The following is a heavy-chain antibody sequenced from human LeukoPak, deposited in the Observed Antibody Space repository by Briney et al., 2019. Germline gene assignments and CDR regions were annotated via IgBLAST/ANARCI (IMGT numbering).Heavy chain of an antibody. CDR3: ASSGGRTIAPRSYWYFDL. D-gene: IGHD6-19*01. CDR2: IYYSGST. Sequence: PSQTLSLICTVSGGSISSGGYYWSWIRQHPGKGLEWIGYIYYSGSTYYNPSLKSRVTISVDTSKNQFSLKLSSVTAADTAVYYCASSGGRTIAPRSYWYFDLWGRGTLVTVSS. V-gene: IGHV4-31*03. CDR1: GGSISSGGYY. J-gene: IGHJ2*01.